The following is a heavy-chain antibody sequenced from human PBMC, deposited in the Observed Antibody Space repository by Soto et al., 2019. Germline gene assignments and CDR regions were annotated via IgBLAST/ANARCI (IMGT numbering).Heavy chain of an antibody. Sequence: QLQLQESGPGLVKPSDTLSLTCTVSGVSIRSSSYYWGWIRQPPGKGLEWIGSIYYSGSTYYNPALKSRVTMSADTCTNQFPLELSSVAAADPAVYYCARSDPPRSVLPPYYYYNGMDVWGQGTTVMVSS. J-gene: IGHJ6*02. D-gene: IGHD3-3*01. CDR2: IYYSGST. V-gene: IGHV4-39*01. CDR3: ARSDPPRSVLPPYYYYNGMDV. CDR1: GVSIRSSSYY.